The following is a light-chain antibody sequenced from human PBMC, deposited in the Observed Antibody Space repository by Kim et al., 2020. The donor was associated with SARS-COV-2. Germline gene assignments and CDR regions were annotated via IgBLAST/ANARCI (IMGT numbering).Light chain of an antibody. CDR2: SND. J-gene: IGLJ3*02. V-gene: IGLV1-44*01. CDR1: SSNIGINT. CDR3: AAWDDSLNGWV. Sequence: ELTQPPSASGTPGQRVTISCSGNSSNIGINTVDWYQQLPGTAPKLLIYSNDQRPSGVPDRFSGSKSGTSASLAISGLQSEDEADYYCAAWDDSLNGWVFGGGTQLTVL.